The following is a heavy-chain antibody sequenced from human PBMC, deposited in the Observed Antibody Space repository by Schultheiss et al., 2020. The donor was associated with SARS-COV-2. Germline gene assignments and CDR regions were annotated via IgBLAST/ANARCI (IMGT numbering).Heavy chain of an antibody. CDR2: IYYSGST. D-gene: IGHD4-17*01. CDR1: GGSISSGGYY. J-gene: IGHJ5*02. V-gene: IGHV4-31*03. CDR3: ARERGPYGDYENWFDP. Sequence: TLSLTCTVSGGSISSGGYYWSWIRQHPGKGLEWIGYIYYSGSTYYNPSLKSRVTISVDTSKNQFSLKLSSVTAADTAVYYCARERGPYGDYENWFDPWGQGTLVTVSS.